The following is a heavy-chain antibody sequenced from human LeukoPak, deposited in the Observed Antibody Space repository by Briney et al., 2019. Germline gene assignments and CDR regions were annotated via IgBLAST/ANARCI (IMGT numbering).Heavy chain of an antibody. Sequence: ASVKVSCKASGYTFTTCGINWVRQAPGQGLEWMGWINTKNGNPTFAQGFTGRFVFSLDTSVSTAYLQISSLKAEDTAVYYCARVEDSSSWSGYYYYGMDVWGQGTTVTVSS. V-gene: IGHV7-4-1*02. CDR2: INTKNGNP. D-gene: IGHD6-13*01. CDR1: GYTFTTCG. J-gene: IGHJ6*02. CDR3: ARVEDSSSWSGYYYYGMDV.